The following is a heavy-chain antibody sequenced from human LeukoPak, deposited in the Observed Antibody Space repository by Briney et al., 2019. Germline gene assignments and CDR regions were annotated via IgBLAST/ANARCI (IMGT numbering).Heavy chain of an antibody. V-gene: IGHV3-23*01. CDR2: VSGSGGST. CDR3: ARERTFDY. CDR1: GYTFISYA. J-gene: IGHJ4*02. Sequence: TGGSLRLSXAASGYTFISYAMSWVRQAPGKGLEWVSAVSGSGGSTYYADSVKGRFTVSRDNSKDTLYLQMNSLRAEDTAVYYCARERTFDYWGQGTLVTVSS.